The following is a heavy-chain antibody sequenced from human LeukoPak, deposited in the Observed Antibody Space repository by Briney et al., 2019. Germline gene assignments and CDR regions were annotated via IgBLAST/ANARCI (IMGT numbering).Heavy chain of an antibody. CDR3: ARGAATPGLFDY. CDR1: GGSMNNYY. CDR2: IYYSGST. Sequence: SETLSLTCSVSGGSMNNYYWSWIRQPPGKGLEWIGYIYYSGSTYYNSSLKSRVTISVDTSKNQFSLRLSSVTAADTAVYCARGAATPGLFDYWGQGTLVTVSS. D-gene: IGHD2-15*01. J-gene: IGHJ4*02. V-gene: IGHV4-59*01.